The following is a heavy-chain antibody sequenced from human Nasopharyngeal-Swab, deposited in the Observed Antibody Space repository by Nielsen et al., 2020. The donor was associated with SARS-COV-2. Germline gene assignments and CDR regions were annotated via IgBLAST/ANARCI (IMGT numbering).Heavy chain of an antibody. CDR2: IYYSGST. J-gene: IGHJ4*02. CDR3: ARLFLSSSGCDFDY. V-gene: IGHV4-39*07. CDR1: GGSISSSSYY. D-gene: IGHD6-19*01. Sequence: SETLSLTCTVSGGSISSSSYYWGWIRQPPGKGLEWIGSIYYSGSTYYNPSLKSRVTISVDKSKNQFSLKLSSVTAADTAVYYCARLFLSSSGCDFDYWGQGTLVTVSS.